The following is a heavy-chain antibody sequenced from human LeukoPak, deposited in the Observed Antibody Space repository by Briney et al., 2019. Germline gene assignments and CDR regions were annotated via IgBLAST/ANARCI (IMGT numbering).Heavy chain of an antibody. V-gene: IGHV4-59*08. CDR3: ARGMTTGPDP. D-gene: IGHD4-17*01. CDR2: IYYSGRT. J-gene: IGHJ5*02. Sequence: SETLSLTCTVSGVSISSYSWSWIRQPPGKELEWFGDIYYSGRTNYNPSLTTRLTISVDTSKNQLSLNLSSVTGADMAVYYSARGMTTGPDPWGQRTRVTLSS. CDR1: GVSISSYS.